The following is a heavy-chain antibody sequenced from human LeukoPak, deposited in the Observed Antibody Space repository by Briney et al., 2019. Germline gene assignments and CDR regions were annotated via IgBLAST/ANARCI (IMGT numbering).Heavy chain of an antibody. J-gene: IGHJ1*01. CDR1: GFTFSSYS. CDR2: ISSSGSTI. CDR3: ARPSRPYRSSEYFQH. Sequence: TGGSLRLSCAASGFTFSSYSMNWVRQAPGKGLEWISYISSSGSTIYFADSVKGRFIISRDNAKNSLYLQMNSLRAEDTAVYYCARPSRPYRSSEYFQHWGQGTLVIVSS. D-gene: IGHD6-13*01. V-gene: IGHV3-48*04.